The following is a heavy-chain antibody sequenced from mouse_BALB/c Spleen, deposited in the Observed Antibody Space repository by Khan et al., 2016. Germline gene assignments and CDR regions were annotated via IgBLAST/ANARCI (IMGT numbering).Heavy chain of an antibody. J-gene: IGHJ3*01. D-gene: IGHD2-13*01. CDR2: INPENVGP. Sequence: FQLQQSGPELVKPGTSVKMSCKTSGYTFTSYVIHWVKQKPGQGLEWIGYINPENVGPKYNEKLKGKATLTSDKSSSTAYMELSSLTSEDSAVYYCSRGFGDSFAFWGRGTLVTVSA. CDR3: SRGFGDSFAF. V-gene: IGHV1S136*01. CDR1: GYTFTSYV.